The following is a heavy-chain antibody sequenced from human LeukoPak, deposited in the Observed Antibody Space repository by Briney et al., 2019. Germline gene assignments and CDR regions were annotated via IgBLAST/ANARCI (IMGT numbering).Heavy chain of an antibody. J-gene: IGHJ4*02. CDR1: GFSFSSYR. D-gene: IGHD2-2*01. CDR3: AKVDRGYCSSTSCYADY. Sequence: PGGSLRLSCAASGFSFSSYRMNWVRQAPGKGLEWVAFIRYDGSNKYYADSVKGRFTISRDNSKNTLYLQMNSLRAEDTAVYYCAKVDRGYCSSTSCYADYWGQGTLVTVSS. V-gene: IGHV3-30*02. CDR2: IRYDGSNK.